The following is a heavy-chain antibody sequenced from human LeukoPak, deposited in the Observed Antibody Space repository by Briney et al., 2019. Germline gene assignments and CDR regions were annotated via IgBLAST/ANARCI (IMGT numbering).Heavy chain of an antibody. J-gene: IGHJ4*02. CDR2: ISWNSGSI. D-gene: IGHD3-16*02. V-gene: IGHV3-9*01. Sequence: GGSLRLSCAASGFTFDDYAMHWVRQAPGKGLEWVSGISWNSGSIGYADSVKGRFTISRDNAKNSLYLQMNSLRAEDTALYYCASGGDIVSWGQGTLVTVSS. CDR3: ASGGDIVS. CDR1: GFTFDDYA.